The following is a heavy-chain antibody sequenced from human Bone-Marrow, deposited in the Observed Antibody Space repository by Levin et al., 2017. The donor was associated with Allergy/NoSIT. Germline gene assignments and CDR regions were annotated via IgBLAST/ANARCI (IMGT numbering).Heavy chain of an antibody. J-gene: IGHJ6*02. V-gene: IGHV3-30-3*01. CDR2: ISYDGSNK. Sequence: GESLKISCAASGFTFSSYAMHWVRQAPGKGLEWVAVISYDGSNKYYADSVKGRFTISRDNSKNTLYLQMNSLRAEDTAVYYCARVLLAGRDYYYYGMDVWGQGTTVTVSS. CDR3: ARVLLAGRDYYYYGMDV. CDR1: GFTFSSYA. D-gene: IGHD2-15*01.